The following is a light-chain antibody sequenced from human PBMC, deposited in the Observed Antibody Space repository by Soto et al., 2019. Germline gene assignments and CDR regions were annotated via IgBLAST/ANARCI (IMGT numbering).Light chain of an antibody. J-gene: IGLJ1*01. V-gene: IGLV2-11*01. CDR3: CSYAGSYTYV. CDR1: SSDVGGYNY. CDR2: DVS. Sequence: QSALTQPRSVSGSPAQSVTISCTGTSSDVGGYNYVSWYQQHPGKAPKLMIYDVSKRPSGVPDRFSGSKSGNTASLTISGLQAEDEADYYCCSYAGSYTYVFGTGTKVTV.